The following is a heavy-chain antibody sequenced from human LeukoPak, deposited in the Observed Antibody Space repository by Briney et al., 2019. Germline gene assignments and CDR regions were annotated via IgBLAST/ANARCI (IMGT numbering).Heavy chain of an antibody. CDR1: GFTFSDYY. D-gene: IGHD3-22*01. V-gene: IGHV3-11*05. Sequence: GGSLRLSCAASGFTFSDYYMSWIRQAPGKGLEWVSYISSSSSYTNYAASVKGRFTISRNNAKNSLYVQMNSLRAEDTAVYYCARVRDSSGYYPDYWGQGTLVTISS. CDR2: ISSSSSYT. J-gene: IGHJ4*02. CDR3: ARVRDSSGYYPDY.